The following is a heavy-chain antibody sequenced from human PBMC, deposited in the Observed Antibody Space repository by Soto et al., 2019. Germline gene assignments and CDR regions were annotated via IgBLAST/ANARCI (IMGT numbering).Heavy chain of an antibody. J-gene: IGHJ4*02. CDR1: GFTFSSYA. CDR2: ISGSGGST. V-gene: IGHV3-23*01. Sequence: EVQLLESGGGLVQPGGSLRLSCAASGFTFSSYAMNWVRQAPGKGLEWVSVISGSGGSTYYADSVKGRFTISRDNXXXXXXXXXXXXXXXXXXXXXXXXXXXXXXXXYWGQGTLVTVSS. CDR3: XXXXXXXXXXY.